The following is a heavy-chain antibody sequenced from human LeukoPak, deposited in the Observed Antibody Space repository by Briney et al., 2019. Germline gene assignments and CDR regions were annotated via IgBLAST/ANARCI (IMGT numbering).Heavy chain of an antibody. V-gene: IGHV3-30*03. J-gene: IGHJ3*02. D-gene: IGHD3-10*01. CDR1: GFTFSSYG. CDR3: AGPGSYYKLDAFDI. CDR2: ISYDGSNK. Sequence: GGSLRLSCAASGFTFSSYGMHWVRQAPGKGLEWVAVISYDGSNKYYADSVKGRFTISRDNSKNTLYLQMNSLRAEDTAVYYCAGPGSYYKLDAFDIWGQGTMVTVSS.